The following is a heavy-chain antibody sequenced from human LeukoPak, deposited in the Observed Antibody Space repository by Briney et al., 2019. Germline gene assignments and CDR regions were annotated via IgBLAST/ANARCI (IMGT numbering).Heavy chain of an antibody. CDR2: ISSSGSTI. D-gene: IGHD3-16*01. CDR3: ARDPGGGSYFDC. Sequence: GGSLRLSCAASGFTFSSYGMHWVRQAPGKGLEWVSYISSSGSTIYYADSVKGRFTISRDNAKNSLYLQMNSLRAEDTAVYYCARDPGGGSYFDCWGQGTLVTVSS. CDR1: GFTFSSYG. J-gene: IGHJ4*02. V-gene: IGHV3-48*04.